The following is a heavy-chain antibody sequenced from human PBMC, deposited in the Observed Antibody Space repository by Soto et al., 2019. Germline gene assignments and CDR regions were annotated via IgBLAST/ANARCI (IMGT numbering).Heavy chain of an antibody. D-gene: IGHD3-22*01. CDR1: GGSISSGDYY. Sequence: PSETLSLTCTVSGGSISSGDYYWSWIRQPPGKGLEWIGYIYYSGSTNYNPSLKSRVTISVDTSKNQFSLKLSSVTAADTAVYYCARRSYYYDSSVVWFDPWGQGTLVTVSS. CDR2: IYYSGST. V-gene: IGHV4-61*08. J-gene: IGHJ5*02. CDR3: ARRSYYYDSSVVWFDP.